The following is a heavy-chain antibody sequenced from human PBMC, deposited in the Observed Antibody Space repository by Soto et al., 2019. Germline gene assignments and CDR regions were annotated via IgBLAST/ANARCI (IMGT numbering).Heavy chain of an antibody. V-gene: IGHV4-59*01. J-gene: IGHJ4*02. Sequence: SETLSLTCTVSGGSISSYYWSWIRQPPGKGLEWIGYIYYSGSTNYNPSLKSRVTISVDTSKSQFSLKLSSVTAADTAVYYCARTTGHDYYFDYWGQGTLVTVSS. D-gene: IGHD3-9*01. CDR1: GGSISSYY. CDR3: ARTTGHDYYFDY. CDR2: IYYSGST.